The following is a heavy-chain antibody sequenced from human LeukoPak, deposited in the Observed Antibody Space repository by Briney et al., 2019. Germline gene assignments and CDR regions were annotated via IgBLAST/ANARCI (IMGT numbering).Heavy chain of an antibody. Sequence: TGGSLRLPCAASGFTFSSYWMHWVRQAPGKGLVWVSRINSDGSSTSYADSVKGRFTISRDNAKNTLYLQMNSLRAEDTAVYYCASECSTGNYYYYGMDGWGQGTTVNGS. J-gene: IGHJ6*01. CDR2: INSDGSST. D-gene: IGHD3-10*02. CDR3: ASECSTGNYYYYGMDG. CDR1: GFTFSSYW. V-gene: IGHV3-74*01.